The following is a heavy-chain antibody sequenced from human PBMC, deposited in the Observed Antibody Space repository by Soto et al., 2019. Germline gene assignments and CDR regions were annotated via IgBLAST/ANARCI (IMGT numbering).Heavy chain of an antibody. Sequence: EVQLLESGGGLVQPGGSLRLSCAVSGFTFSTYAMSWVRQAPGKGLEWVSGISGSGDTTSYADSVKCRFTISRDNSKNTLYMQMNSLRDEDTAVYYCAKDRSPHPIYWGQGTLVTVSS. CDR3: AKDRSPHPIY. CDR2: ISGSGDTT. V-gene: IGHV3-23*01. CDR1: GFTFSTYA. D-gene: IGHD3-16*02. J-gene: IGHJ4*02.